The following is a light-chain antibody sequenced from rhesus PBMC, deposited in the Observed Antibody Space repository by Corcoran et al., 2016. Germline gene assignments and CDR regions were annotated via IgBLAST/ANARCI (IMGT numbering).Light chain of an antibody. CDR2: GGS. CDR3: VQSVAFPYT. Sequence: DIVMTQTPLSLPIAPGEPASISCRSSQSLLHRNENTYLYWYLQKPGQAPPLLIVGGSNRASCVPYRFSGSGSDTDFTMRISKVEAEDVGVYFCVQSVAFPYTFGQGTKVEIK. V-gene: IGKV2-72*02. CDR1: QSLLHRNENTY. J-gene: IGKJ2*01.